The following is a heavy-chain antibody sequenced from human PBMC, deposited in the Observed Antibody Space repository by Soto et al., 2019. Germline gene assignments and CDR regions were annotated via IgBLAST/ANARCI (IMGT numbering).Heavy chain of an antibody. CDR2: SRDKAQGYST. D-gene: IGHD3-22*01. CDR1: GFTLSDHY. J-gene: IGHJ1*01. Sequence: GGSLRLSCAGSGFTLSDHYIDWVRQAPGKGLEWVGRSRDKAQGYSTAYAASVKGRFTTSRDESKNSVYLQMNSLKTEDTAVYYCAKDTGTMILVVIAGGLEYFQHWGQGTRVTVSS. V-gene: IGHV3-72*01. CDR3: AKDTGTMILVVIAGGLEYFQH.